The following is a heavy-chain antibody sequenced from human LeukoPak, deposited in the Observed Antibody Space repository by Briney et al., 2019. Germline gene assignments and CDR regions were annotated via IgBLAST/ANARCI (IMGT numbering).Heavy chain of an antibody. CDR1: GGSINNNKW. CDR2: VYRSGDT. V-gene: IGHV4-4*02. Sequence: SETLSLTCAVSGGSINNNKWWSWVRQPPGKGLEWIGEVYRSGDTNYNPSLESRVTISVDTSKNQFSLKLSSVTAADTAVYYCARGKRREQWLVRLGYFDYWGQGTLVTVSS. J-gene: IGHJ4*02. D-gene: IGHD6-19*01. CDR3: ARGKRREQWLVRLGYFDY.